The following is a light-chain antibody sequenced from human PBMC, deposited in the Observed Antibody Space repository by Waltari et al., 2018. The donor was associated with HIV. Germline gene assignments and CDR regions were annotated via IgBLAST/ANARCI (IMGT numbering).Light chain of an antibody. CDR1: RSDVGGYDY. V-gene: IGLV2-14*01. J-gene: IGLJ3*02. Sequence: QSALTQPASVSGSPGQSITISCTGTRSDVGGYDYVAWYQQHPGKAPKLLIYQVRNRPSGVSNRFSGSKSGNTASLTISGLQAEDEADYYCNSYTGSSAVFGGGTKVTVL. CDR3: NSYTGSSAV. CDR2: QVR.